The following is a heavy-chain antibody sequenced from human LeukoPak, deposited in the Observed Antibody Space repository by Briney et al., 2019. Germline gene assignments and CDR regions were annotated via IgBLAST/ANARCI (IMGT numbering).Heavy chain of an antibody. D-gene: IGHD3-22*01. CDR3: ARDLYYDSSGYLFD. Sequence: ASVKVSCKASGYTFTNYDINWVRQATGQGLEWMGWMNPNSGKTGYAQKFQGRVTMTRDMSTSTVYMELSSLRSEDTAVYYCARDLYYDSSGYLFDWGQGTLVTVSS. CDR2: MNPNSGKT. V-gene: IGHV1-8*01. CDR1: GYTFTNYD. J-gene: IGHJ4*02.